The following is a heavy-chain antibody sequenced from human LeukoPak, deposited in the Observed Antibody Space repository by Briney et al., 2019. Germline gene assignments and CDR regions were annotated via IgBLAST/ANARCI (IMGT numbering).Heavy chain of an antibody. D-gene: IGHD3-3*01. J-gene: IGHJ4*02. V-gene: IGHV3-30*18. CDR2: ISDDGTNK. Sequence: PGRSLRLSCGGSGSTFRSYGMHWVRQAPGKGLEWVAVISDDGTNKYYADSVKGRFTISRDNSKSTLYLQMNSLRAEDTAVYYCAKDRGAGFLGLRDHWGQGTLVTVSS. CDR1: GSTFRSYG. CDR3: AKDRGAGFLGLRDH.